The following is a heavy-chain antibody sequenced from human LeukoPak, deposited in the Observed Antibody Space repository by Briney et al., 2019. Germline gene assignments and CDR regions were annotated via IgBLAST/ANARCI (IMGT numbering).Heavy chain of an antibody. CDR3: AKKVHEDTSDWYKVFDM. Sequence: LGGSLRLSCAASGFTFSNYAMSWVRQAPGKGLEWVSTIIAGGTTYYADSVKGRFTISRDNSANTLYMQMNRVRAEDTAVYYCAKKVHEDTSDWYKVFDMWGQGTMVTVSS. J-gene: IGHJ3*02. V-gene: IGHV3-23*01. D-gene: IGHD6-19*01. CDR2: IIAGGTT. CDR1: GFTFSNYA.